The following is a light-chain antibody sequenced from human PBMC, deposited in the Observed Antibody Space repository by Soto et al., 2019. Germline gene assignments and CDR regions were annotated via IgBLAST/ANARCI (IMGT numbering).Light chain of an antibody. CDR1: QSVRSH. CDR2: DVS. V-gene: IGKV3-15*01. CDR3: QQYNNWPPGT. J-gene: IGKJ2*01. Sequence: EIVMTQSPDTLSVSVGETATLSCGASQSVRSHLAWYQQKPGQAPSLLIYDVSTRAPGVPARFSGSGSGTDFTLTISSLQSEDVAVYYCQQYNNWPPGTFGQGTKLEI.